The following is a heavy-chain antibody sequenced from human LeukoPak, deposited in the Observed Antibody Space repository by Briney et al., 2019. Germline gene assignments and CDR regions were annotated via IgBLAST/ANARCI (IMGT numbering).Heavy chain of an antibody. V-gene: IGHV1-2*02. J-gene: IGHJ5*02. CDR2: INPNSGGT. Sequence: GASVKVSCKASGYTFTNHYMHWVRQARGQGLEWMGWINPNSGGTNYAQKFQGRVTMTRDTSISTAYMELSRLRSDDTAVYYCARVPNNWFDPWGQGTLVTVSS. CDR3: ARVPNNWFDP. CDR1: GYTFTNHY.